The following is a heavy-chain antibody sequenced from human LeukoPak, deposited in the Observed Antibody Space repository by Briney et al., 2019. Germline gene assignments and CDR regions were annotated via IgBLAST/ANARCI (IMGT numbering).Heavy chain of an antibody. J-gene: IGHJ4*02. D-gene: IGHD3-10*01. V-gene: IGHV4-34*01. CDR3: ARLLLLWFGESLIFDY. CDR1: GGSFSAYY. Sequence: SETLSLTCAVYGGSFSAYYWSWIRQPPGKGLEWIGEINHSGSANYNPSLKSRVTISVDTSKNQFFLNLSSVTAADTAVYYCARLLLLWFGESLIFDYWGQGTLVTVSS. CDR2: INHSGSA.